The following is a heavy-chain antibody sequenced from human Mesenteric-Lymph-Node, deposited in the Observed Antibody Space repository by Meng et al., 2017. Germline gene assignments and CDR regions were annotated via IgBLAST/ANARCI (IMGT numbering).Heavy chain of an antibody. CDR2: IYYSGSK. CDR3: ARGQLVRPYYYYYGMDV. CDR1: GGSITSNY. D-gene: IGHD6-6*01. Sequence: GSLRLSCTVSGGSITSNYWNWIRQSPGKGLEWIGYIYYSGSKHYNPSLKSRVTISVDTSKNEISLRLSSVTAADTAVYYCARGQLVRPYYYYYGMDVWGQGTTVTVSS. V-gene: IGHV4-59*01. J-gene: IGHJ6*02.